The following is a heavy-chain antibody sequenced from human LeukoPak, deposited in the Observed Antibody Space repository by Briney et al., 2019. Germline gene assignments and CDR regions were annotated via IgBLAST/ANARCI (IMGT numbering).Heavy chain of an antibody. J-gene: IGHJ4*02. V-gene: IGHV4-59*12. CDR3: ARDSHSGSSGYYF. CDR2: VYYSGST. D-gene: IGHD3-22*01. CDR1: GGSISSYY. Sequence: SETLSLTCTVSGGSISSYYWSWIRQPPGKGLEWIGYVYYSGSTNYNPSLKNRVTISVDTSKNQFSLKLSSVTAADTAVYYCARDSHSGSSGYYFWGQGTLVTVSS.